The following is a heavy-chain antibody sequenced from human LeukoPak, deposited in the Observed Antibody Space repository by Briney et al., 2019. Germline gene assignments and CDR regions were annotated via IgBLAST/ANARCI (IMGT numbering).Heavy chain of an antibody. CDR1: GFSLSTSGMC. D-gene: IGHD6-25*01. CDR2: IDWDDDT. V-gene: IGHV2-70*11. Sequence: SGPALVKPTQTLTLTCTFSGFSLSTSGMCVSLIRQPPGKALEWLARIDWDDDTYYSTSLKTRLTISKDTSKNQVVLTMANMDPVDTATYYCARILRGPLDAFDIWGQGTMVTVSS. CDR3: ARILRGPLDAFDI. J-gene: IGHJ3*02.